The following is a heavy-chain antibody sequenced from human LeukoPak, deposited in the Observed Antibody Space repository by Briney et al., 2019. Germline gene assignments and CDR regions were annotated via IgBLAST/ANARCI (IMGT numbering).Heavy chain of an antibody. D-gene: IGHD3-9*01. CDR1: GGSISSSSYY. J-gene: IGHJ5*02. Sequence: KPSETLSLTCTVSGGSISSSSYYWGWIRQPPGKGLEWIGSIYYSGSTYYNPSLKSRVTISVDTSKNQFSLKLSSVTAADTAVYYCARHVGLLRNSYYDILTGYWKPNWFDPWGQGTLVTVSS. V-gene: IGHV4-39*01. CDR3: ARHVGLLRNSYYDILTGYWKPNWFDP. CDR2: IYYSGST.